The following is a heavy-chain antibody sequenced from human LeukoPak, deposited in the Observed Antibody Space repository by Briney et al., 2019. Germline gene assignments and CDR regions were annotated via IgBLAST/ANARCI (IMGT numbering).Heavy chain of an antibody. J-gene: IGHJ4*02. D-gene: IGHD2-2*01. CDR1: GFPFSNFY. V-gene: IGHV3-7*01. Sequence: PGGSLRLSCVVSGFPFSNFYMNWVRQAPGKGLEWVANIKQDGSEKYYVDSVKGRFTISRDNAKNSLYLQMNSLRVEDTAVYYCARGSTYAFFDYWGLGTLVTVSS. CDR3: ARGSTYAFFDY. CDR2: IKQDGSEK.